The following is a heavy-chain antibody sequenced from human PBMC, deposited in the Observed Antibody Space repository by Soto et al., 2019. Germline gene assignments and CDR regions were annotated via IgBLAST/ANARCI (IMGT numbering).Heavy chain of an antibody. J-gene: IGHJ5*02. CDR1: GYTFASYG. CDR2: ISAYNGNT. CDR3: ARDLSDYDFWMGYKYNWLDP. D-gene: IGHD3-3*01. V-gene: IGHV1-18*01. Sequence: VASVKVSCKASGYTFASYGMSWVRQAPGQGLEWMGWISAYNGNTNYAQKHQGRVTMTTDTSTSTAYKELRSLSFDVTAVYYCARDLSDYDFWMGYKYNWLDPWGQGTLVTVSS.